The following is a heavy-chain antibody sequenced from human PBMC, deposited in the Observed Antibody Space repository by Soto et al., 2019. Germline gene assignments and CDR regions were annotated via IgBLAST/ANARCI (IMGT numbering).Heavy chain of an antibody. D-gene: IGHD4-17*01. V-gene: IGHV3-21*01. CDR2: ISSSSSYI. CDR1: GFTFSSYS. Sequence: PXGSLRLSCSASGFTFSSYSMNWVRQAPGKGLEWVSSISSSSSYIYYADSVKGRFTISRDNAKNSLYLQMNSLRAEDTAVYYCASYGDPELFDYWGQGTLVTVSS. CDR3: ASYGDPELFDY. J-gene: IGHJ4*02.